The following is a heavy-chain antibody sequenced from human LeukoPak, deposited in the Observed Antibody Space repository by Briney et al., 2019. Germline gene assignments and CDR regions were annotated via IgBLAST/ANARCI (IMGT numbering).Heavy chain of an antibody. D-gene: IGHD3-10*01. J-gene: IGHJ4*02. CDR2: TYYRSKWYN. CDR1: GDSVSSNSAV. V-gene: IGHV6-1*01. CDR3: ARDAPGSSYFDY. Sequence: SQTLSLTGAISGDSVSSNSAVWNWIRQSPSRGLEWLGRTYYRSKWYNHYAVSVKSRITINPDTSKNQFSLQLDSVSPEDTAVYYCARDAPGSSYFDYWGQGTLVTVSS.